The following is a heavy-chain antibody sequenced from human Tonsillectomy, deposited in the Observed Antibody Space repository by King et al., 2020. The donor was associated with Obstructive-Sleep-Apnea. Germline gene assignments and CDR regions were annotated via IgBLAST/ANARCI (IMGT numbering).Heavy chain of an antibody. J-gene: IGHJ3*02. CDR2: VSYDGSQI. Sequence: VQLVESGGGVVQPGRSLRLSCAASGFTFSTYCMHLVRQAPGKGLEWVAVVSYDGSQIYYTESVKGRFTISRDNSKNTLYLQMNSLRPEDTAVYYCAKNGGSSGWFNDAYDIWGQGTMVTVSS. CDR1: GFTFSTYC. D-gene: IGHD6-19*01. V-gene: IGHV3-30*18. CDR3: AKNGGSSGWFNDAYDI.